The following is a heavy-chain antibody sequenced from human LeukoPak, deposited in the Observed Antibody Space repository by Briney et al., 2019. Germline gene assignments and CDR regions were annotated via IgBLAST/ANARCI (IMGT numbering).Heavy chain of an antibody. J-gene: IGHJ6*04. CDR2: ISSSGSTI. Sequence: GGSLRLSCAASGFTFSSYSMLWVRQAPGKGLEWVSYISSSGSTIYYADSVKGRFTISRDNAKNSLYLQMNSLRAEDTAVYYCAELGITMIGGVWGKGTTVTISS. V-gene: IGHV3-48*04. D-gene: IGHD3-10*02. CDR3: AELGITMIGGV. CDR1: GFTFSSYS.